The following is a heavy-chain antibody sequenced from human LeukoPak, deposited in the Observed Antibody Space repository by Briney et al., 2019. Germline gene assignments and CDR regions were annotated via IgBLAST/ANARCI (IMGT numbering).Heavy chain of an antibody. V-gene: IGHV7-4-1*02. CDR2: INTDSGKP. CDR3: TRDLRTSSFDP. CDR1: GYTFTNYA. J-gene: IGHJ5*02. D-gene: IGHD2-2*01. Sequence: GASVKISCKASGYTFTNYAMNWVRQAPGQGLEWMGWINTDSGKPTYAQGFTGRFVFSLDTSVSTAYLQISSLEAEDTAVYYCTRDLRTSSFDPWGQGTLVTVSS.